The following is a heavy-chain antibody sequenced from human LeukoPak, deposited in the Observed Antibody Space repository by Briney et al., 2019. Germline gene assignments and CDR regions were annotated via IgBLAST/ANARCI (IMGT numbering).Heavy chain of an antibody. CDR2: ISSTGRT. Sequence: NPSETLSLTCTVSGASISSDTYFWSWIRQPAGKGLEWIGRISSTGRTDYNPSLTSRVTMSVDTSKNQFSLKLSSVTAADTAVYYCARASFYSYMDVWGKGTTVTISS. V-gene: IGHV4-61*02. J-gene: IGHJ6*03. CDR3: ARASFYSYMDV. CDR1: GASISSDTYF. D-gene: IGHD2-15*01.